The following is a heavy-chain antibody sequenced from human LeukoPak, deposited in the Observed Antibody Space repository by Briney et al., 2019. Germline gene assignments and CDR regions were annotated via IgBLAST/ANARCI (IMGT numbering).Heavy chain of an antibody. CDR3: ARSRRIFGVVIWDFDY. CDR1: GGSTSSSSYY. D-gene: IGHD3-3*02. J-gene: IGHJ4*02. CDR2: IYYRGST. V-gene: IGHV4-39*07. Sequence: LSETLSLTCTVSGGSTSSSSYYWAWSRQPPGKGLEGIGIIYYRGSTYYTPSLKSRVTISVDTSKNQFSLKLSSVTAADTAVYYCARSRRIFGVVIWDFDYWGQGTLVTVSS.